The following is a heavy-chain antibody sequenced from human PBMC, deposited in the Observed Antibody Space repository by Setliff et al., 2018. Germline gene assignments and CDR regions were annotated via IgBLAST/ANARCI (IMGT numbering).Heavy chain of an antibody. CDR3: ARTCSGSGCYAGLES. Sequence: GESLKISCAASGLTLTPYTMTWVRQAPGKGPEWVSSISDTSAFIYYADSVKGRFTISRDNAKNTLYLQMNSLRPEDTAVYYCARTCSGSGCYAGLESWGQGTPVTVSS. CDR1: GLTLTPYT. V-gene: IGHV3-21*06. CDR2: ISDTSAFI. J-gene: IGHJ4*02. D-gene: IGHD2-15*01.